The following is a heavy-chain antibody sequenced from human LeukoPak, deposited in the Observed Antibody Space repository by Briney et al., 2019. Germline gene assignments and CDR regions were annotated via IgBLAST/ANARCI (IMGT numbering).Heavy chain of an antibody. Sequence: PGGSLRLSCAASGFTFSSYWMSWVRQAPGKGLEGVANIKQDGSEKYYVDSVKGRFTISRDNAKNSLYLQMNSLRAEDTAVYYCARAKGFSSGWSEFDYWGQGTLVTVSS. CDR1: GFTFSSYW. CDR3: ARAKGFSSGWSEFDY. CDR2: IKQDGSEK. D-gene: IGHD6-19*01. J-gene: IGHJ4*02. V-gene: IGHV3-7*01.